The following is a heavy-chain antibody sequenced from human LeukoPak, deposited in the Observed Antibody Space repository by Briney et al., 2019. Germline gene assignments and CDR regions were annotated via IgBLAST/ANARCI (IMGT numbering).Heavy chain of an antibody. CDR1: GYTFTSYG. Sequence: ASVKVSCKASGYTFTSYGISWVRQAPGQGLEWMGWISVYNGNTNYAQRLQGRVTLTTDTSTSTAYMELSSLRSEDTAVYYCARGAAAGPSYYYYYYMDVWGKGTTVTVSS. V-gene: IGHV1-18*01. D-gene: IGHD6-13*01. CDR2: ISVYNGNT. J-gene: IGHJ6*03. CDR3: ARGAAAGPSYYYYYYMDV.